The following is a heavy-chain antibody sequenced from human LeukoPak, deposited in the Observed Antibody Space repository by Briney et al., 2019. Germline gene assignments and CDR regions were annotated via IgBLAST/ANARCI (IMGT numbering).Heavy chain of an antibody. V-gene: IGHV3-30*18. D-gene: IGHD5-12*01. CDR1: GFSFSSYD. J-gene: IGHJ4*02. CDR2: VSYDGGNK. Sequence: SGGSLRLSCAASGFSFSSYDMHWVRQAPGKGLEWVAVVSYDGGNKYYADSVKGRFTISRDNSKNTLYLQLNSLRPEDTAVYYCAKDFRGYSDYWGQGTLVTVSP. CDR3: AKDFRGYSDY.